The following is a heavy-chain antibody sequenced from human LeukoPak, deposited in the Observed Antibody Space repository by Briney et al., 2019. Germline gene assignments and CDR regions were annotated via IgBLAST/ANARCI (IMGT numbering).Heavy chain of an antibody. CDR3: ATGGAPGGRFEN. CDR2: MKEDGTEI. V-gene: IGHV3-7*01. Sequence: GGSLRLSCVVSGFTFNWSTMTWVRQAPGKGPEWVAKMKEDGTEIHYVDSVKGRFTISRDNAKNSLYLQMNSLRVEDTAVYYCATGGAPGGRFENWGQGMLVTVSS. CDR1: GFTFNWST. D-gene: IGHD1-26*01. J-gene: IGHJ4*02.